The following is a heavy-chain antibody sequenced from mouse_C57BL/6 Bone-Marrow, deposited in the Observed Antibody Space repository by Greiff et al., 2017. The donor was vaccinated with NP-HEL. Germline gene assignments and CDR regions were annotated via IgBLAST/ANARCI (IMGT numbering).Heavy chain of an antibody. D-gene: IGHD2-1*01. CDR1: GFTFSSYG. CDR2: ISSGGSYT. CDR3: ARRIYYGNYVGY. Sequence: EVKLMESGGDLVKPGGSLKLSCAASGFTFSSYGMSWVRQTPDKRLEWVATISSGGSYTYYPDSVKGRFTISRDNAKNTLYLQMSSLKSEDTAMYYCARRIYYGNYVGYWGQGTTLTVSS. V-gene: IGHV5-6*02. J-gene: IGHJ2*01.